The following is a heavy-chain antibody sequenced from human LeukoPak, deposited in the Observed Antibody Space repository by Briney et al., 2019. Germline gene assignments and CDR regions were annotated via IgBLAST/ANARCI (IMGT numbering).Heavy chain of an antibody. CDR2: IYHSGST. Sequence: SETLSLTCAVSSGPINSNNWWSWVRQPPGKGLEWIGEIYHSGSTNYNSSLKSRLIISVDKSKNQFSLKLTSVTAADTAVYYCARFNVATTAYDFWGQGTLVTVSS. CDR3: ARFNVATTAYDF. J-gene: IGHJ4*01. V-gene: IGHV4-4*02. CDR1: SGPINSNNW. D-gene: IGHD2-15*01.